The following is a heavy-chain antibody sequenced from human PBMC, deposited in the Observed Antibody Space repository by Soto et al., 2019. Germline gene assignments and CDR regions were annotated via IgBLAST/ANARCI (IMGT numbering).Heavy chain of an antibody. Sequence: GGSLRLSCAATGFTFSSYAMSWVRQAPGKGLEWVSVISGSGGGTYYADSVKGRFTISRDKSKNTLYLQMNSLRVEDTAVFYCARWSYLDYWGQGTRVTVS. CDR2: ISGSGGGT. V-gene: IGHV3-23*01. CDR3: ARWSYLDY. CDR1: GFTFSSYA. J-gene: IGHJ4*02. D-gene: IGHD3-3*01.